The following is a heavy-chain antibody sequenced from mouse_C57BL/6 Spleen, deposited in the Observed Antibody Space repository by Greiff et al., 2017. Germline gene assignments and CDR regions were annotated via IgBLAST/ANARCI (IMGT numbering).Heavy chain of an antibody. J-gene: IGHJ3*01. CDR3: ARWGSSYGFAY. Sequence: EVQLVESGPELVKPGASVKISCKASGYSFTGYYMNWVKQSPEKSLEWIGEINPSTGGTTYNQKFKAKATLTVDKSSSTAYMQLKSLTSEDSAVYYCARWGSSYGFAYWGQGTLVTVSA. D-gene: IGHD1-1*01. CDR1: GYSFTGYY. V-gene: IGHV1-42*01. CDR2: INPSTGGT.